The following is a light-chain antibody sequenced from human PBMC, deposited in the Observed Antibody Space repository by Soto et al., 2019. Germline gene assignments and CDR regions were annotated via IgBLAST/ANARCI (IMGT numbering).Light chain of an antibody. CDR3: QQYKTHWT. Sequence: DIKMTQYPSTMSASVGGRVTIACRASQSISSWLAWYQQKPGKAPKLLIYAASTLQSGVPSRFSGSGSETEFTLTISSVQPEDSATYYCQQYKTHWTFGPGTKVDIK. CDR2: AAS. V-gene: IGKV1-5*01. J-gene: IGKJ1*01. CDR1: QSISSW.